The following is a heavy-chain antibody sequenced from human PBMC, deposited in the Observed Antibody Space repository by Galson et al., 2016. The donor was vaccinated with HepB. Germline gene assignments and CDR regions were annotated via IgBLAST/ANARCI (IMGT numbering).Heavy chain of an antibody. Sequence: SETLSLTCSVSGGSIGSNNYYWGWSRQPPGKGLEWIGSIYYSRRTFYNPSLQRRVTISVNTSKNQFSLSRNSATAAATAVYYCARHEPSFCSSAICYPYYFDYWGQGTLVTVSS. CDR3: ARHEPSFCSSAICYPYYFDY. J-gene: IGHJ4*02. CDR2: IYYSRRT. CDR1: GGSIGSNNYY. D-gene: IGHD2-2*01. V-gene: IGHV4-39*01.